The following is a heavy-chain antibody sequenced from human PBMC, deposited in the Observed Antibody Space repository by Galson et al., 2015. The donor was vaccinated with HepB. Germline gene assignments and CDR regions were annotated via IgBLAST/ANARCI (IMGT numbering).Heavy chain of an antibody. V-gene: IGHV3-11*05. CDR1: GFTFSDYY. D-gene: IGHD6-19*01. CDR3: ARARGYSSGWYSY. J-gene: IGHJ4*02. Sequence: SLRLSCAASGFTFSDYYMSWIRQAPGKGLEWVSYISSSSSYTNYADSVKGRFTISRDNAKNSLYLQMNSLRAEDTAVYYCARARGYSSGWYSYWGQGTLVTVSS. CDR2: ISSSSSYT.